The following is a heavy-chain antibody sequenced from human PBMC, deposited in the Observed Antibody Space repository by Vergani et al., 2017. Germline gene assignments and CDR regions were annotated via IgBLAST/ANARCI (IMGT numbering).Heavy chain of an antibody. V-gene: IGHV4-4*02. CDR1: GGSISSSNW. CDR2: IYHSGST. Sequence: QVQLQESGPGLVKPSGTLSLTCAVSGGSISSSNWWSWVRQPPGKGLEWIGEIYHSGSTNYNPSLKSRVTISVDKSKNQFSLKLSAVTAADTAVYYCARVLPRYCSGGSCDTPFDPWGQGTLVTVSS. D-gene: IGHD2-15*01. J-gene: IGHJ5*02. CDR3: ARVLPRYCSGGSCDTPFDP.